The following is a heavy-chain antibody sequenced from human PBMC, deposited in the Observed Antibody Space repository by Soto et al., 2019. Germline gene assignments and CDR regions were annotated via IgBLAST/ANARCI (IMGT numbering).Heavy chain of an antibody. CDR1: VFTFSSYS. J-gene: IGHJ3*01. CDR3: VREYCAGGACSDPFDL. CDR2: ISSSSSTI. D-gene: IGHD2-21*01. Sequence: GGSLRLSCAASVFTFSSYSMNWVRQAPGKGLEWVSYISSSSSTIYYADSVKGRFTISRDNAKNSLYLQMKSLRSEDTAVYFCVREYCAGGACSDPFDLWGQGTLVTVSS. V-gene: IGHV3-48*01.